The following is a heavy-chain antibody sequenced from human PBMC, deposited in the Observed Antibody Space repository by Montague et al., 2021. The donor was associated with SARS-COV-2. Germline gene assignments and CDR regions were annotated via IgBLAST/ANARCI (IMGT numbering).Heavy chain of an antibody. CDR1: GFTFSSYA. D-gene: IGHD3-10*01. Sequence: SLRLSCAASGFTFSSYAMTWVRQAPGKGLEWVSDISGSGSSTYYXDSVKGRFTISRDNAKNTVFLQMNSLRVDDTAMYYCAKETSLYFGSISWGHGTLVTVSS. CDR2: ISGSGSST. J-gene: IGHJ4*01. V-gene: IGHV3-23*01. CDR3: AKETSLYFGSIS.